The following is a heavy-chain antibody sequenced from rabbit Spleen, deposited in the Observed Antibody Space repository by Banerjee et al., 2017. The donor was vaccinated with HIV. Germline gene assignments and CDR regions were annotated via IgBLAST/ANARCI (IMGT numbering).Heavy chain of an antibody. J-gene: IGHJ6*01. Sequence: QEQLVESGGGLVKPEGSLTLTCKASGFDFSVYGLSWVRQAPGKGLEWIGYIDPIFGRTYYASWVNGRFTISSHNAQNTVFLQMTSLTAADTATYFCARDGAGGSYFALWGPGTLVT. D-gene: IGHD8-1*01. CDR1: GFDFSVYG. V-gene: IGHV1S47*01. CDR3: ARDGAGGSYFAL. CDR2: IDPIFGRT.